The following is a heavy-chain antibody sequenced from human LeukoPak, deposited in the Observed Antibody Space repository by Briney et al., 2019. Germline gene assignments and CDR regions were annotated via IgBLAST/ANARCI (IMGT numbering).Heavy chain of an antibody. V-gene: IGHV4-30-2*01. D-gene: IGHD6-13*01. CDR2: IYLSGST. Sequence: SQTLSLTCGVSGGSISNAGYSSSWIRQPPGKGLEWIGYIYLSGSTYYNPSLKSRVTISIDTSKNQFSLKLSSVTAADTAVYYCARGGAAAGTKFDYWGQGTLVTVSS. CDR3: ARGGAAAGTKFDY. CDR1: GGSISNAGYS. J-gene: IGHJ4*02.